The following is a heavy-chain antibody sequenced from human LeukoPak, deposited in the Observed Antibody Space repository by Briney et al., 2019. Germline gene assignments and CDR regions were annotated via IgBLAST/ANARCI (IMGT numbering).Heavy chain of an antibody. V-gene: IGHV4-59*01. CDR3: ARGLIRGACDI. J-gene: IGHJ3*02. Sequence: SETLSLTCTVSGVSISNYYWNYFRQSPGKGLEWIGYHSYSGGANYNPSLESRVTISLDTSKNRFSLSLSSVTAADTAMYYCARGLIRGACDIWGHGTMVTVSS. CDR1: GVSISNYY. D-gene: IGHD3-16*01. CDR2: HSYSGGA.